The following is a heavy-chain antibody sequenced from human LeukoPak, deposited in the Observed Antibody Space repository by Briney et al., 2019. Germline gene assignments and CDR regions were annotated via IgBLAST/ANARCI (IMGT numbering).Heavy chain of an antibody. CDR3: AKDSSSRGWYFEH. J-gene: IGHJ4*02. D-gene: IGHD6-19*01. CDR1: GFSFSYYG. CDR2: ISFDGSIT. V-gene: IGHV3-30*18. Sequence: PGGSLRLSCAASGFSFSYYGMHWVRQAPCKGLEWVSFISFDGSITYNADSVKGRLTISRDNSKNTVYLQMNRLRAEDTAVYFCAKDSSSRGWYFEHWGQGTLVTVSS.